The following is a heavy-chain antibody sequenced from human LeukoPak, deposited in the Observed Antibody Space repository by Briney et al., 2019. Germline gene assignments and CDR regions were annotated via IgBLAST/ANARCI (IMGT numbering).Heavy chain of an antibody. CDR3: TRDPAYYLRYGYFDF. J-gene: IGHJ4*03. CDR2: INSVGSQI. Sequence: GSLRLSCSASGFISSTSAMNWVRQAPGKGLEWVSSINSVGSQIYYRDSVKGRFTISRENAKNSVYLQMNNLRAADTALYYCTRDPAYYLRYGYFDFWGQGILVTVSS. V-gene: IGHV3-21*01. CDR1: GFISSTSA. D-gene: IGHD1-26*01.